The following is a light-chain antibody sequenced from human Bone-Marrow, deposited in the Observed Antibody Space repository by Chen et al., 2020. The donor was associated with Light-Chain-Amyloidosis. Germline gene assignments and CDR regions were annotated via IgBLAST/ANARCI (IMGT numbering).Light chain of an antibody. CDR2: RDT. CDR1: DLPTKY. Sequence: SYELTQPPSVSVSPGQTARITCSGDDLPTKYAYWYQQKPGQAPVLVIHRDTERPSGVSERFSGSNSGTTATLTFSGVQAEDEADYHCQSADSSGTYEVIFGGGTKLTVL. V-gene: IGLV3-25*03. J-gene: IGLJ2*01. CDR3: QSADSSGTYEVI.